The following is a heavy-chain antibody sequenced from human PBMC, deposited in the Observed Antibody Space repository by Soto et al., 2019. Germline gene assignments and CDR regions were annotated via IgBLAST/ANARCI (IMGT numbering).Heavy chain of an antibody. D-gene: IGHD4-4*01. J-gene: IGHJ4*02. CDR2: IYYSGST. CDR1: AGSISSGGYY. CDR3: ARDSHSNFHSFDY. Sequence: SETLSLTCTVSAGSISSGGYYWSWIRQHPGKGLEWIGYIYYSGSTYYNPSLKSRVTISVDTSKNQFSLKLSSVTAADTAVYYCARDSHSNFHSFDYWGQGTLVTVS. V-gene: IGHV4-31*03.